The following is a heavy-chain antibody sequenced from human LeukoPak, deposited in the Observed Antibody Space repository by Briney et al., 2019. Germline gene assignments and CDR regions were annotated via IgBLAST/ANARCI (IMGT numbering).Heavy chain of an antibody. J-gene: IGHJ3*02. CDR1: GHTFPRYG. D-gene: IGHD1-26*01. Sequence: ASVKLSCKASGHTFPRYGISWVRQAPGQGLEWMAWISAYNGNTDYAQKLQGRVTKTTDTSTSTSYMELRSLRSDDTAVYYCARARYLTGSRDDAFDIWGQGTVVTVSS. CDR3: ARARYLTGSRDDAFDI. CDR2: ISAYNGNT. V-gene: IGHV1-18*01.